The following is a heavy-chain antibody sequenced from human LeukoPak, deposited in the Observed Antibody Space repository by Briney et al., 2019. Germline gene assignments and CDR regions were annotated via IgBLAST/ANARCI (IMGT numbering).Heavy chain of an antibody. CDR1: GFTFSSSW. CDR2: NTRDGSST. Sequence: GGSLRLPCAASGFTFSSSWMHWVRQAPGKGLVWVSRNTRDGSSTIYADSVKGRFTTSRDNDKNTLYLQMDRLRDADTAVYYCARDRGYESWSPFWGGMDVWGNGTTVIVSS. CDR3: ARDRGYESWSPFWGGMDV. D-gene: IGHD3-16*01. V-gene: IGHV3-74*01. J-gene: IGHJ6*04.